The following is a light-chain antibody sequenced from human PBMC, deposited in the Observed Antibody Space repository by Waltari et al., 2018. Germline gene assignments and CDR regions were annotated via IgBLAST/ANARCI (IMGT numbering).Light chain of an antibody. Sequence: DVVMTQSPDSLAVSLGERATINCTASQSVLSNSNNKNYLAWYQQRVGHGPKLLIYWSSTRDFGVPERFSGHGSGTDFSLTINSLQAEDVAIYFCQQYSTSQWTFGQGTKVEI. CDR1: QSVLSNSNNKNY. CDR2: WSS. V-gene: IGKV4-1*01. J-gene: IGKJ1*01. CDR3: QQYSTSQWT.